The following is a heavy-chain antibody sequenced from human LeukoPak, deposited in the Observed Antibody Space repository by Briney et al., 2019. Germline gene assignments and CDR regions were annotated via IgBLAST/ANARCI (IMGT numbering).Heavy chain of an antibody. D-gene: IGHD2-21*01. J-gene: IGHJ5*02. Sequence: SETLSLTCAVYGGSFSGYYWSWIRQLPGKGLEWIGEINHSGSTNYNPSLKSRVTISVDTSKNQFSLKLSSVTAADTAVYYCARDCGVTGIRFDPWGQGTLVTVSS. CDR3: ARDCGVTGIRFDP. CDR2: INHSGST. CDR1: GGSFSGYY. V-gene: IGHV4-34*01.